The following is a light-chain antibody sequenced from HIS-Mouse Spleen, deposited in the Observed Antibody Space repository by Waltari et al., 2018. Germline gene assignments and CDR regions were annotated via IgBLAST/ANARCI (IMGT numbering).Light chain of an antibody. J-gene: IGLJ2*01. CDR1: NIRRKS. CDR3: QVWDSSSDHVV. Sequence: SYVLTQPPSVSVAPGKTARITCGGHNIRRKSVHWYQQKPGQAPVLVVYDDSDRPPGIPERFSGSNSGNTATLTISRVEAGDEADYYCQVWDSSSDHVVFGGGTKLTVL. V-gene: IGLV3-21*03. CDR2: DDS.